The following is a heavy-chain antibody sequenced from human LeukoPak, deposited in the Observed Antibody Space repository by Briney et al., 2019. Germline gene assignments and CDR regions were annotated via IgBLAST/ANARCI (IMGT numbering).Heavy chain of an antibody. Sequence: GESLKISCKGSGYSFTSYWIGWVRQMPGKGLEWMGIIYPGDSDTRYSPSFQGQVTISADKSIGTAYLQWSSLKASDTAIYYCARHLLTPGGSYYFDFWGQGTLVTVSS. CDR3: ARHLLTPGGSYYFDF. V-gene: IGHV5-51*01. CDR2: IYPGDSDT. J-gene: IGHJ4*02. CDR1: GYSFTSYW. D-gene: IGHD1-26*01.